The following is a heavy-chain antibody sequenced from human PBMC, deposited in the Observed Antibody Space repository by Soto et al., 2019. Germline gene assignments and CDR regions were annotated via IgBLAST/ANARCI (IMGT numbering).Heavy chain of an antibody. V-gene: IGHV1-3*05. D-gene: IGHD2-21*02. Sequence: QVQLVQYGAEEKKPGASVKVSCKASGYTFTSYAMHWVRQAPGQRLEWMGWINAGNGNTKYSQKFQGRVTITRDTSASTAYMELSSLRSEDTAVYYCARSIVGVTALDYWGQGTLVTVSS. CDR3: ARSIVGVTALDY. CDR1: GYTFTSYA. J-gene: IGHJ4*02. CDR2: INAGNGNT.